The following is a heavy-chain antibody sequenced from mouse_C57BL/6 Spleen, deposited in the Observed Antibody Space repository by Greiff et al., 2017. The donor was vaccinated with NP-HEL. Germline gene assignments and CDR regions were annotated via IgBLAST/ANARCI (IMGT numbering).Heavy chain of an antibody. J-gene: IGHJ2*01. V-gene: IGHV1-15*01. D-gene: IGHD2-4*01. CDR1: GYTFTDYE. Sequence: VQLVESGAELVRPGASVTLSCKASGYTFTDYEMHWVKQTPVHGLEWIGAIDPETGGTAYNQKFKGKAILTADKSSSTAYMELRSLTSEDSAVFYLTRDYDLLDHRGQGHTLTVSS. CDR2: IDPETGGT. CDR3: TRDYDLLDH.